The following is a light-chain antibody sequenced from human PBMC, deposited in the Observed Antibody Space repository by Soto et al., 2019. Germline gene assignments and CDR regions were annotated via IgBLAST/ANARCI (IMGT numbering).Light chain of an antibody. J-gene: IGLJ2*01. CDR3: SSQTGSATVL. CDR1: NIGSKS. CDR2: DDS. V-gene: IGLV3-21*02. Sequence: SYELTQPPSVSVAPGQTARITCGGNNIGSKSVHWYQQKPGQAPVLVVYDDSDRPSGIPERFSGSKSGNTASLIISGLQAEDEADYYCSSQTGSATVLFGGGTKLTVL.